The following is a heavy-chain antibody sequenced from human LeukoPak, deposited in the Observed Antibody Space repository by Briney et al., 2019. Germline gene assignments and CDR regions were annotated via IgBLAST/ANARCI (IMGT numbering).Heavy chain of an antibody. D-gene: IGHD6-13*01. V-gene: IGHV3-23*01. CDR1: GFTFSSYA. CDR2: ISGSGGST. J-gene: IGHJ6*02. CDR3: AKRESSSWDYYYGMDV. Sequence: GGSLRLSCAASGFTFSSYAMSWVRQAPGKGLEWLSAISGSGGSTYYADSVKGRFTISRDNSKNTLYLQMNSLRAEDTAVYYCAKRESSSWDYYYGMDVWGQGTTVTVSS.